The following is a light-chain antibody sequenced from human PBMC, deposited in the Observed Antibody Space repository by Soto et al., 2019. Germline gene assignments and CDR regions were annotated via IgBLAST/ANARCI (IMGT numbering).Light chain of an antibody. CDR2: AAS. V-gene: IGKV1-6*01. J-gene: IGKJ1*01. CDR1: QGIRNN. CDR3: LQDYNYPRT. Sequence: AIQMTQSPTSLSASVGDRVTITCRASQGIRNNLGWYQQKPGKAPSLLIYAASSLQSGVPSRFSGSGSGTDFTLTISSLQPEDFATYYCLQDYNYPRTFGQGTKVEIK.